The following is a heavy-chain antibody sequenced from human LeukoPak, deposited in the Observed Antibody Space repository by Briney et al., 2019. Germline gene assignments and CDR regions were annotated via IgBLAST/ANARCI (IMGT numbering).Heavy chain of an antibody. CDR3: ARDNIVVVPAARGDAFDI. CDR1: GFTVSSNY. D-gene: IGHD2-2*01. Sequence: PGGSLRLSCAASGFTVSSNYMSWVRQAPGKGLEWVSVIYSGGSTYYADSVKGRFTISRDNSKNTLYPQMNSLRAEDTAVYYCARDNIVVVPAARGDAFDIWGQGTMVTVSS. CDR2: IYSGGST. J-gene: IGHJ3*02. V-gene: IGHV3-66*01.